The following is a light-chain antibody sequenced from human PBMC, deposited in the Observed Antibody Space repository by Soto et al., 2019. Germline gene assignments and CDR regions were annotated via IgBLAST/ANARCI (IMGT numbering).Light chain of an antibody. CDR2: AAS. CDR1: QTISSW. Sequence: DIQRTQSPSTLSGSVVDRVTITFRASQTISSWLAWYQQKPGKAPKLLIYAASSLQSGVPSRFSGSGSGTDFTLTISSLQPDDFATYYCQQYHTYSWTFGQGTKVDIK. J-gene: IGKJ1*01. CDR3: QQYHTYSWT. V-gene: IGKV1-5*01.